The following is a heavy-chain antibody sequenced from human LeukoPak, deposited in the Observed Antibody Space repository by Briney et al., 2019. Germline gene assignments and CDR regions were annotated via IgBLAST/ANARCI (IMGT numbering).Heavy chain of an antibody. V-gene: IGHV4-31*03. CDR1: GGSISSGGYY. CDR2: IYYSGST. D-gene: IGHD3-16*01. Sequence: TLSLTCTVSGGSISSGGYYWSWIRQHPGKGLEWIGYIYYSGSTYYNPSLKSRVTISVDTSKNQFSLKLSSVTAADTAVYYCARECLGGPQAFDIWGQGTMVTVSS. CDR3: ARECLGGPQAFDI. J-gene: IGHJ3*02.